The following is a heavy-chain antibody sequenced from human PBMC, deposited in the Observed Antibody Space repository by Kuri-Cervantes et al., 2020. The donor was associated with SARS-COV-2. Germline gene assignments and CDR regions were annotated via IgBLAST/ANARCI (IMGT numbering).Heavy chain of an antibody. CDR1: GGSISSYY. V-gene: IGHV4-59*01. CDR3: ARAEHYYYDSSGFSHYFDY. CDR2: MYSSGTT. Sequence: SETLSLTCTVSGGSISSYYWSWIRRPPGKGLEWIGYMYSSGTTNSNPSLKSRVTISVDTSKNQFSLKLSSVTAADTAVYYCARAEHYYYDSSGFSHYFDYWGQGTRVTVSS. J-gene: IGHJ4*02. D-gene: IGHD3-22*01.